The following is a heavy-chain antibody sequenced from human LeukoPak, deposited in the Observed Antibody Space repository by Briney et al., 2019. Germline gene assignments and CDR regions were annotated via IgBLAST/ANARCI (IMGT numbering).Heavy chain of an antibody. CDR3: ARAPYCGGDCYPNWFDP. Sequence: GASVKVSRKASGYTFTSHYMHWVRQAPGQGLEWMGIINPSGGSTSYAQKFQGRVTMTRDTSTSTVYMELSSLRSEDTAVYYCARAPYCGGDCYPNWFDPWGQGTLVTVSS. CDR2: INPSGGST. V-gene: IGHV1-46*01. CDR1: GYTFTSHY. J-gene: IGHJ5*02. D-gene: IGHD2-21*02.